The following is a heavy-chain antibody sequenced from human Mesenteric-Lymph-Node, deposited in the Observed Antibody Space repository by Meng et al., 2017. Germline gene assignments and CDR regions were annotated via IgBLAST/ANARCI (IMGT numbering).Heavy chain of an antibody. D-gene: IGHD1-26*01. CDR1: GYTHTAYQ. J-gene: IGHJ4*02. CDR3: AKARYYQGWVRSNLYFDL. Sequence: ASVNVSCQTSGYTHTAYQRHWVRQAPGQGLVGMGWINPNSGGTNYEHKFQGRVTLSRYTSVNTAYKKLSCLTSNDTTVYYWAKARYYQGWVRSNLYFDLWGQGTLVTVSS. CDR2: INPNSGGT. V-gene: IGHV1-2*02.